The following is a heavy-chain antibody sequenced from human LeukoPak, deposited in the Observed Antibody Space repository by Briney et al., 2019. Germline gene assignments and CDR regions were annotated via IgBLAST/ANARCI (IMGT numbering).Heavy chain of an antibody. CDR2: IIPNFGTA. V-gene: IGHV1-69*13. CDR1: GCTFSSYA. D-gene: IGHD2-2*01. J-gene: IGHJ3*02. Sequence: SVKVSCKASGCTFSSYAINWVRQAPGQGLEWMGGIIPNFGTANYAQKLQVRVTITSDASMSTAYMELGRLRADDTDVYYCARSTALRYCSSTRCPMFAFDIWGQGKTVTVSP. CDR3: ARSTALRYCSSTRCPMFAFDI.